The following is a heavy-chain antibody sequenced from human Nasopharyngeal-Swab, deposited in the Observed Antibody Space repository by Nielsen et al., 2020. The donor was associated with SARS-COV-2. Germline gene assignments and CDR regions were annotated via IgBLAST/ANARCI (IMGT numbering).Heavy chain of an antibody. D-gene: IGHD1-1*01. J-gene: IGHJ4*02. Sequence: GESLKISCKGSGNNFNRYWIGWVRQMPGKGPEWMGIIYPDDSDTKYSPSFEGQVTISADKSISTVYLQWNGLKASDTAMYYCARLSNWDFDSWGQGTLVTVSS. CDR2: IYPDDSDT. CDR1: GNNFNRYW. CDR3: ARLSNWDFDS. V-gene: IGHV5-51*01.